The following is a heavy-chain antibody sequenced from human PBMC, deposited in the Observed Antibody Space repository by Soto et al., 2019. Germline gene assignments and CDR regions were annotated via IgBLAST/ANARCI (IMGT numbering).Heavy chain of an antibody. CDR1: GGSISSSSYY. Sequence: SETLSLTCTVSGGSISSSSYYWGWIRQPPGKGLEWIGSIYYSGSTYYNPSLKSRVTISVDTSKNQFSLKLSSVTAADTAVYYCARRVVAVAGTDENYGMGVWGQGTTVTVSS. CDR2: IYYSGST. J-gene: IGHJ6*02. D-gene: IGHD6-19*01. V-gene: IGHV4-39*01. CDR3: ARRVVAVAGTDENYGMGV.